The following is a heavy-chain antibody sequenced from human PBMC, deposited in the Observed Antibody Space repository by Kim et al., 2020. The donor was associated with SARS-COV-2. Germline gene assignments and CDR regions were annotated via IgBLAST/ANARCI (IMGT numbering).Heavy chain of an antibody. CDR3: ARDLGWLLYDY. CDR1: GFTFSSYW. D-gene: IGHD3-3*01. CDR2: IKTDGSTT. V-gene: IGHV3-74*01. Sequence: GGSLRLSCAASGFTFSSYWMHWVRQAPGKGLVWVSRIKTDGSTTIYADSVKGRFTISRDNAKNTLYLQINSLRAEDTAVYYCARDLGWLLYDYWGQGTLV. J-gene: IGHJ4*02.